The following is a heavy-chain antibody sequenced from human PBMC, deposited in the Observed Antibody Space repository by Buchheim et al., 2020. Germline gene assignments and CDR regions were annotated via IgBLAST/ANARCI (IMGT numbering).Heavy chain of an antibody. V-gene: IGHV3-48*04. J-gene: IGHJ6*02. CDR1: GFTFSKYN. D-gene: IGHD3-10*01. CDR3: ARDGEIGYGMDV. CDR2: ISGRSRVI. Sequence: EVQVVESGGGLVQPGGSLRLSCAASGFTFSKYNMDWVRQAPGKGLEWVSYISGRSRVIYYADSVKGGFTISRDNAKISLYLQMNSLRAEDTAVYYCARDGEIGYGMDVWGQGTT.